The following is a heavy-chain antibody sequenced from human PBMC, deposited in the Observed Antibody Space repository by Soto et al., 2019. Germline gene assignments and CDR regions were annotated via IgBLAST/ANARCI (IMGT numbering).Heavy chain of an antibody. CDR1: GFNFGIYS. D-gene: IGHD2-15*01. V-gene: IGHV3-48*02. Sequence: EVHLVESGGGLVQRGGSLRLSCAASGFNFGIYSMNWVRQAPGKGLEWISYINGSSSTMYYADSVKGRFIISRDNAGNSLFLQMNSLREADTAVYYCVRGDRLRCSGDRCFSDGLFLSWGQGTLVTVSS. CDR3: VRGDRLRCSGDRCFSDGLFLS. J-gene: IGHJ5*02. CDR2: INGSSSTM.